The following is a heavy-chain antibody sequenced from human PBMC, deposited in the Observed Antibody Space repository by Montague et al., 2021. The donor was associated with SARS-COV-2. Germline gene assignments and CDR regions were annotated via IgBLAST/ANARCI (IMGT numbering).Heavy chain of an antibody. CDR1: GFTFSDYY. Sequence: LRLSCAASGFTFSDYYMSWIRQAPGKGLEWVSYISSSSSYTNYADSVKGRFTISRDNAKNSLYLQMNSLRAEDTAVYYCARIAANSGYDMDVWGQGTTVTVSS. J-gene: IGHJ6*02. D-gene: IGHD1-26*01. V-gene: IGHV3-11*03. CDR2: ISSSSSYT. CDR3: ARIAANSGYDMDV.